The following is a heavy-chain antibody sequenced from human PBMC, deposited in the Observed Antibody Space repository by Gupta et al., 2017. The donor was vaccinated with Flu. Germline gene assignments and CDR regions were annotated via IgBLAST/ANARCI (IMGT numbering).Heavy chain of an antibody. D-gene: IGHD2-2*01. CDR3: ARQGFQYTGCVP. J-gene: IGHJ4*02. CDR2: IRSRRRRI. V-gene: IGHV3-21*02. Sequence: VQLVESGGGVLKSGGSLRVFFSASGSAFSSFTMSWVRQAPGKGLEWVFWIRSRRRRIYYGDSVRGRFTFCRDNIKRILYLQMKSLGAEDTAMYDCARQGFQYTGCVPWGQGT. CDR1: GSAFSSFT.